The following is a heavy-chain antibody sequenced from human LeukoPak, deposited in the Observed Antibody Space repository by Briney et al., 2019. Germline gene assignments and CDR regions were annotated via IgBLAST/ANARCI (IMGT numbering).Heavy chain of an antibody. D-gene: IGHD5-12*01. CDR2: IYHSGST. V-gene: IGHV4-30-2*01. CDR1: GDSISSYW. J-gene: IGHJ3*02. CDR3: ASIVATRLYAFDI. Sequence: SETLSLTCSVSGDSISSYWWNWIRQPPGKGLEWIGYIYHSGSTYYNPSLKSRVTISVDRSKNQFSLKLSSVTAADTAVYYCASIVATRLYAFDIWGQGTMVTVSS.